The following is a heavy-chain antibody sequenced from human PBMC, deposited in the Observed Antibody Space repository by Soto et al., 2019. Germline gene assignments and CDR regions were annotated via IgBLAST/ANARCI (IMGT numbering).Heavy chain of an antibody. CDR3: ARIQYTWFDP. Sequence: QVQLVQSGAEVKKPGASVKVSCKTSGYTFTSYSITWVRQAPGQGLEWMGRISAYNANTHYAQNLQGRVTMTTDTSTSTAYMELRSLRSDDTAVYYCARIQYTWFDPRGQGTLVTVSS. V-gene: IGHV1-18*04. CDR2: ISAYNANT. J-gene: IGHJ5*02. CDR1: GYTFTSYS.